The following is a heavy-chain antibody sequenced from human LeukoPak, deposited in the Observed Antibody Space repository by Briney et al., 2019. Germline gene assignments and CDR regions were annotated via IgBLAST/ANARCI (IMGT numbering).Heavy chain of an antibody. CDR1: GGSFSGYY. V-gene: IGHV4-34*01. CDR2: INHSGST. J-gene: IGHJ4*02. Sequence: SETMSLTCAVYGGSFSGYYWSWIRQPPGKGLEWIGEINHSGSTNYNPSLKSRVTIPVDTSKNQFSLKLSSVTAADTAVYYCADGVVITKWGQGTLVTVSS. CDR3: ADGVVITK. D-gene: IGHD3-22*01.